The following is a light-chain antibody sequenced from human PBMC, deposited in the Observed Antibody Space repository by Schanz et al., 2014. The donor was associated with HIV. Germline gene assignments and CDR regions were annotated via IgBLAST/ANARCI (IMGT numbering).Light chain of an antibody. CDR2: AAS. V-gene: IGKV1-9*01. Sequence: DIQMTQSPSTLSASVADRVTITCRASQGISTYLAWYQQKPGKAPKLLIYAASTLQSGVPSRFSGSGSGTDFTLTINGLQPDDFATYYCQQLNSFPYTFGQGTMLEI. J-gene: IGKJ2*01. CDR3: QQLNSFPYT. CDR1: QGISTY.